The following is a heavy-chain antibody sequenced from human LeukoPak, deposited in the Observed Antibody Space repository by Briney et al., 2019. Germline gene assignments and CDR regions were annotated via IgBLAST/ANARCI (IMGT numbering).Heavy chain of an antibody. CDR3: VMGSNYGGRMGYFDY. V-gene: IGHV4-59*01. J-gene: IGHJ4*02. Sequence: SETLSLTCTVSGGSISSYYWSWIRQPPGKGLEWVGYIYYSGSTNYNPSLKSRVTISVDTSKNQFSLKLSSVTAADTAVYYCVMGSNYGGRMGYFDYWGQGTLVTVSS. D-gene: IGHD4-11*01. CDR1: GGSISSYY. CDR2: IYYSGST.